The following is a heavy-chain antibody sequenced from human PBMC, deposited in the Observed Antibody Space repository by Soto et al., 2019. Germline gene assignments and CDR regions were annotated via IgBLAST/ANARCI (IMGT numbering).Heavy chain of an antibody. Sequence: GGSLRLSCAASGFTFSTYTMHWVRQAPGKGLEWVAVMSYDGSNKYYADSVKGRFNVSRDNSKNTLYLQMNSLRAKDTAVYYCARTRGAYYDFWSGPRSTYYYYSMDVWGQGTTVTVSS. CDR3: ARTRGAYYDFWSGPRSTYYYYSMDV. CDR2: MSYDGSNK. CDR1: GFTFSTYT. V-gene: IGHV3-30-3*01. D-gene: IGHD3-3*01. J-gene: IGHJ6*02.